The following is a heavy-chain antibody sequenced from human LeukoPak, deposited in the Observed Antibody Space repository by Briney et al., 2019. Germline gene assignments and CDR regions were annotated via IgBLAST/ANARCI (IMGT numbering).Heavy chain of an antibody. J-gene: IGHJ4*02. V-gene: IGHV4-61*02. Sequence: PSETLSLTCTVPGGSVSSVSSYWSWVRQPAGRGLEWIGRIYTSVITVYNPSLKSRVTISLDTSKNHFSLNLTSVTAADTAAYYCARRFYYYDSSGLDYWGQGTLVTVSA. CDR3: ARRFYYYDSSGLDY. CDR2: IYTSVIT. D-gene: IGHD3-22*01. CDR1: GGSVSSVSSY.